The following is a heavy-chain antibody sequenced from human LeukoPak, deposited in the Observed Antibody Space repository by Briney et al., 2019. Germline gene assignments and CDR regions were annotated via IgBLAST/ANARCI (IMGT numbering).Heavy chain of an antibody. D-gene: IGHD5-24*01. V-gene: IGHV1-24*01. J-gene: IGHJ3*02. CDR1: GYTLTELS. Sequence: GASAKVSCKVSGYTLTELSMHWVRQAPGKGLEWMGGFDPEDGETIYAQKFQGRVTMTEDTSTDTAYMELSSLRSEDTAVYYCATVRRDGYNHAFDIWGQGTMVTVSS. CDR2: FDPEDGET. CDR3: ATVRRDGYNHAFDI.